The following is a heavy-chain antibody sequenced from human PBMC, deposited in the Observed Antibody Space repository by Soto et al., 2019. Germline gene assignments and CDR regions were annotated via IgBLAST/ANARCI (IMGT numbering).Heavy chain of an antibody. D-gene: IGHD1-1*01. Sequence: QVQLVQSGAEVTKPGASVKVSCKASGYTFTSYDINWVRQATGQGLEWMVWMSPNSGATGYAQKFQGRVTMTRDTSISTAYMELSNLRSEDTAIYYCARGVDAGVDVWGQGSTVTVSS. CDR3: ARGVDAGVDV. V-gene: IGHV1-8*01. CDR1: GYTFTSYD. CDR2: MSPNSGAT. J-gene: IGHJ6*02.